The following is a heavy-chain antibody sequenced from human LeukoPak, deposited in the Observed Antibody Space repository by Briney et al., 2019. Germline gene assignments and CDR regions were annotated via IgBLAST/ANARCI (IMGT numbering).Heavy chain of an antibody. Sequence: ASVKVSCKASGYTFTSYGISWVRQAPGQGLEWMGWISAYNGNTNYAQKLQGRVTMTTDTSTSTAYMELRSLRPDDTAVYYCARGGVLRFLEWLFSGFDPWGQGTLVTVSS. CDR2: ISAYNGNT. CDR1: GYTFTSYG. D-gene: IGHD3-3*01. V-gene: IGHV1-18*01. J-gene: IGHJ5*02. CDR3: ARGGVLRFLEWLFSGFDP.